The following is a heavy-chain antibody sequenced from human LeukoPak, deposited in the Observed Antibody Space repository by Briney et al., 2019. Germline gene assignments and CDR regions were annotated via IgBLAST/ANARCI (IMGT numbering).Heavy chain of an antibody. D-gene: IGHD3-16*01. CDR2: ISFDGGNK. J-gene: IGHJ6*02. CDR3: AKVLKYYDNGMDV. V-gene: IGHV3-30*18. Sequence: PGGSLRLSCAASGFTFSSYGMHWVRQAPGKGLEWVAVISFDGGNKYYADSVKGRFTISRDNSKNTLYLQMYSLRAEDTAVYFCAKVLKYYDNGMDVWGQGTTVTVSS. CDR1: GFTFSSYG.